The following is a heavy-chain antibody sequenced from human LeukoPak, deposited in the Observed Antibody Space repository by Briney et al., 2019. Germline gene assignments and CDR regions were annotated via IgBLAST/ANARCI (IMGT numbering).Heavy chain of an antibody. V-gene: IGHV4-59*01. Sequence: SETLSLTCTVSGGSISSYYWSWIRQPPGKGLEWIGYIYYSGSTNYNPSLKSRVTISVDTSKNQFSLKLSSVTAADTAVYYCARGILAAAGRIWDYWGQGTLVTVSS. CDR3: ARGILAAAGRIWDY. CDR2: IYYSGST. D-gene: IGHD6-13*01. CDR1: GGSISSYY. J-gene: IGHJ4*02.